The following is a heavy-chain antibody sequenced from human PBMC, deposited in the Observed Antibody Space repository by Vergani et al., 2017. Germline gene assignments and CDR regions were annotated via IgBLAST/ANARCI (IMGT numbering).Heavy chain of an antibody. CDR3: AKDGXGGRIAAGRGDFDY. CDR2: ISGSGGST. V-gene: IGHV3-23*01. D-gene: IGHD6-13*01. CDR1: GFTFSSYA. Sequence: EVQLLESGGGLVQPGGSLRLSCAASGFTFSSYAMSWVRQAPGKGLEWVSAISGSGGSTYDADSVKGRFTISRDNSKNTLYLQMNSLRAEDTAVYYCAKDGXGGRIAAGRGDFDYWGQGTLVTVSS. J-gene: IGHJ4*02.